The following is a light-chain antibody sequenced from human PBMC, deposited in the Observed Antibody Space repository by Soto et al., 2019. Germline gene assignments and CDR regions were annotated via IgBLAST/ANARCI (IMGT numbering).Light chain of an antibody. J-gene: IGKJ1*01. Sequence: DIQMTQAPSTLSASVGDRVTITCRASQSISYWLAWYQQKPGKAPNLLIYDASNLESGVPSRFSGSAFGTECTLTISRLQPDDFTTYYCQQYNSYWWTFGQGTKVDLK. V-gene: IGKV1-5*01. CDR1: QSISYW. CDR3: QQYNSYWWT. CDR2: DAS.